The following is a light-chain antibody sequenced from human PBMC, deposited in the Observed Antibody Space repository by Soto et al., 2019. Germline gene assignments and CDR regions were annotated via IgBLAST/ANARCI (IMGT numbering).Light chain of an antibody. CDR2: EVI. CDR1: NSDIGAYNY. Sequence: QSALTQPASVSGSPGQSITISCTGSNSDIGAYNYVSWYQQHPGKAPKLIIYEVIYRPSGISNRFSGSKSGNTASLTISGLQADDEADYYCSSYTGTTTIGVFGYVTKVTV. CDR3: SSYTGTTTIGV. V-gene: IGLV2-14*01. J-gene: IGLJ1*01.